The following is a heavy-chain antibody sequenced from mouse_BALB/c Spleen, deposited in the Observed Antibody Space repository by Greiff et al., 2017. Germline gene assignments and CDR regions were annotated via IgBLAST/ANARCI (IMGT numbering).Heavy chain of an antibody. CDR1: GFTFSSYA. CDR3: ARDWDGSFAY. Sequence: EVMLVESGGGLVKPGGSLKLSCAASGFTFSSYAMSWVRQSPEKRLEWVAEISSGGSYTYYPDTVTGRFTISRDNAKNTLYLEMSSLRSEDTAMYYCARDWDGSFAYWGQGTLVTVSA. D-gene: IGHD4-1*01. V-gene: IGHV5-9-4*01. CDR2: ISSGGSYT. J-gene: IGHJ3*01.